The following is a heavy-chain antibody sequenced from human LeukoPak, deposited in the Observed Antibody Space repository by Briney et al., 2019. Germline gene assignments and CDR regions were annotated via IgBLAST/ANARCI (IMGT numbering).Heavy chain of an antibody. D-gene: IGHD3-22*01. Sequence: GGSLRLSCAASGFTFSSYAMSWVRQAPGKGLEWVSAISGSGGSTYYADSVKGRFTISRDNSKNTLYLQMNSLIAEDTAVYYCATDYYDSSGYSVGPVFYWGQGTLVTVSS. CDR1: GFTFSSYA. CDR2: ISGSGGST. V-gene: IGHV3-23*01. CDR3: ATDYYDSSGYSVGPVFY. J-gene: IGHJ4*02.